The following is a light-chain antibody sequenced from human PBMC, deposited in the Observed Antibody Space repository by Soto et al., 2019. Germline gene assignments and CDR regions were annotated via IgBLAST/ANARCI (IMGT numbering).Light chain of an antibody. Sequence: QSALTQPASVSRSPGQSITISCTGTSSNVGAYNYVSWYQHYPGRAPKLMIYDVSNRPSGVSDRFSGSKSGSTASLTISGLQAEDESDYYCSSYTSSNTVLFGGGTKLTV. J-gene: IGLJ2*01. V-gene: IGLV2-14*03. CDR3: SSYTSSNTVL. CDR1: SSNVGAYNY. CDR2: DVS.